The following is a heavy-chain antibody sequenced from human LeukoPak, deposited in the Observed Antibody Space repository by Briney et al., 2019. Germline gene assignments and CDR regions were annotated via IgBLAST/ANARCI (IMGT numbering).Heavy chain of an antibody. CDR2: IWSDGSNQ. CDR3: TRRAYGATAGRGDPYYFNN. J-gene: IGHJ4*02. Sequence: QPGGSLRLSCAASGFTFSTFGMHWVRQAPGKGLEWVAVIWSDGSNQYYADSVRGRFTISRDNSKNTLYLQMNSLRAEDTALYYCTRRAYGATAGRGDPYYFNNWGQGILVTVSS. CDR1: GFTFSTFG. V-gene: IGHV3-33*01. D-gene: IGHD6-13*01.